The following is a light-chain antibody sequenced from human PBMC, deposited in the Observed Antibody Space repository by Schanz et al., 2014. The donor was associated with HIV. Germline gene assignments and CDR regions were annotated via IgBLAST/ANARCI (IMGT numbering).Light chain of an antibody. Sequence: EIVLTQSPATLSLSPGERGTLSCRASQSVGTFLAWLQQKPGQAPRLLIYGASSRATGIPDRFRGSGSGTDFTLTISRLEPEDFAVYYCQQYGRSDLLTFGGGTNVGIK. CDR1: QSVGTF. CDR3: QQYGRSDLLT. CDR2: GAS. J-gene: IGKJ4*01. V-gene: IGKV3-20*01.